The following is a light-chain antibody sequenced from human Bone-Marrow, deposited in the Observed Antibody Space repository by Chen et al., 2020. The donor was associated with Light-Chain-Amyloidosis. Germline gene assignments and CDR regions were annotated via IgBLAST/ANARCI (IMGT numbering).Light chain of an antibody. J-gene: IGLJ1*01. V-gene: IGLV2-14*01. Sequence: QSALTPPASVSASPGQSITISRPGTSSDVGGDNHVSWYQQHPDKAPKLMIYEVTNRPSWVPDRFSGSKSDNTASLTISGLQTEDEADYFCSSYTITNTLVFGSGTRVTVL. CDR3: SSYTITNTLV. CDR2: EVT. CDR1: SSDVGGDNH.